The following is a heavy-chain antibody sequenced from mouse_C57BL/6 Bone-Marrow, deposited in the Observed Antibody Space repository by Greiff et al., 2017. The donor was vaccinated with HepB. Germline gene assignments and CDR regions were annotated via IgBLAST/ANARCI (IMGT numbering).Heavy chain of an antibody. V-gene: IGHV5-9*01. J-gene: IGHJ2*01. D-gene: IGHD1-1*01. Sequence: EVQGVESGGGLVKPGGSLKLSCAASGFTFSSYTMSWVRQTPGKRLEWVATISGGGGNTYYPDSVKGRFTISRDNAKNTLYLQMSSLRSEDTALYYCARDGGYYGSSYFDYWGQGTTLTVSS. CDR3: ARDGGYYGSSYFDY. CDR1: GFTFSSYT. CDR2: ISGGGGNT.